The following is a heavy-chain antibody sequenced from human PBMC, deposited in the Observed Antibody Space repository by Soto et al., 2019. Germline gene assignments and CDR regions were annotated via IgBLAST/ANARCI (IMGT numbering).Heavy chain of an antibody. CDR1: GGTFSSYA. Sequence: SVKVSCKASGGTFSSYAISWVRQAPGQGLEWMGGIIPIFGTANYAQKFQGRVTISVDTSKSQFYLRLNSVTAADTAVYYCASSAGHPGDFFYYNGMDVWGQGTTVTVSS. CDR2: IIPIFGTA. V-gene: IGHV1-69*06. CDR3: ASSAGHPGDFFYYNGMDV. D-gene: IGHD3-10*01. J-gene: IGHJ6*02.